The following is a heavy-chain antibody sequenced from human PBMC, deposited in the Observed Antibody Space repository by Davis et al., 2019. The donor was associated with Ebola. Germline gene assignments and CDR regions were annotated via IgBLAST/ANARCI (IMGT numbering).Heavy chain of an antibody. J-gene: IGHJ4*02. D-gene: IGHD5-18*01. CDR3: ARAVDTAMVEDFDY. CDR2: ISSSSSYI. V-gene: IGHV3-21*01. Sequence: GESLKISCAASGFTFSSYYSKWVRKPFGQGLEWVSSISSSSSYIYYADSVKGRFTISRDNAKNSLYLQMNSLRAEDTAVYYCARAVDTAMVEDFDYWGQGTLVTVSS. CDR1: GFTFSSYY.